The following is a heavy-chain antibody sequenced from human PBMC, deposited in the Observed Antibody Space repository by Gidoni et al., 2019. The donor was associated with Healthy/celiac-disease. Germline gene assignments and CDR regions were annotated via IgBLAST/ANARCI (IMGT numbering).Heavy chain of an antibody. Sequence: QVQLQQWGAGLLKPSETLSLTCAVYGGSYSGYYWSWIRQPPGKGLEWIGEINHSGSTNYNPSLKSRVTVSLDTSKNQFSLKLSSVTAADTAVFYCARGRARRLLKGYDYDGMDVWGQGTTVTVSS. CDR2: INHSGST. CDR3: ARGRARRLLKGYDYDGMDV. J-gene: IGHJ6*02. V-gene: IGHV4-34*01. CDR1: GGSYSGYY. D-gene: IGHD2-15*01.